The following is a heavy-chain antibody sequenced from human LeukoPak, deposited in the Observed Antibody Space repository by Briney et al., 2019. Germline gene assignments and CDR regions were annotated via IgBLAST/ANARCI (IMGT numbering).Heavy chain of an antibody. CDR2: IYYSGST. V-gene: IGHV4-59*11. CDR3: ARGIGGDSGSYYPLYYYYYYMDV. D-gene: IGHD1-26*01. J-gene: IGHJ6*03. CDR1: GGSISSHY. Sequence: SETLSLTCTVSGGSISSHYWSWIRQPPGKGLEWIGYIYYSGSTNYNPSLKSRVTISVDTSKNQLSLKLSSVTAADTAVYYCARGIGGDSGSYYPLYYYYYYMDVWGKGTTVTVSS.